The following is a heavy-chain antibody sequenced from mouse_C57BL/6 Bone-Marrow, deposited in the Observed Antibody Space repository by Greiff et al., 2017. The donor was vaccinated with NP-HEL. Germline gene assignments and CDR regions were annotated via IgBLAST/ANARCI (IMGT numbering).Heavy chain of an antibody. V-gene: IGHV14-4*01. D-gene: IGHD1-1*01. CDR2: IDPENGDT. CDR3: TTLLLRY. J-gene: IGHJ2*01. Sequence: VQLQQSGAELVRPGASVKLSCTASGFNIKDDYMHWVKQRPEQGLEWIGWIDPENGDTEYAAKFQGKATITADTASNTAYLQLSSLTSEDTAVYYCTTLLLRYWGQGTTLTVSS. CDR1: GFNIKDDY.